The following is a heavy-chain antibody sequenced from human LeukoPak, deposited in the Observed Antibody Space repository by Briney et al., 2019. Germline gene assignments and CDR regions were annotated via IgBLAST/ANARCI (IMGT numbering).Heavy chain of an antibody. CDR3: ARDQRGWYSNYYMDV. CDR2: IYYSGST. CDR1: GGSISSSSYY. D-gene: IGHD6-19*01. Sequence: PSETLSLTCTVSGGSISSSSYYWGWIRQPPGKGLEWIGSIYYSGSTYYNPSLKSRVTISVDTYKNQFSLKLSSVTAADTAVYYCARDQRGWYSNYYMDVWGKGTTVTISS. V-gene: IGHV4-39*07. J-gene: IGHJ6*03.